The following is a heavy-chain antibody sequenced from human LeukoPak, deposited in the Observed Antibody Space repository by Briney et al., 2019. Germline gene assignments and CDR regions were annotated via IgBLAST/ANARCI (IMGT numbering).Heavy chain of an antibody. Sequence: SETLSLTCTVSGGSISSYYWGWIRQPPGKGLEWIGSIYYSGSTYYNPSLKSRVTISVDTSKNQFSLKLSSVTAADTAVYYCERQVGRWEPFDYWGQGTLVTVSS. CDR1: GGSISSYY. CDR2: IYYSGST. V-gene: IGHV4-39*07. D-gene: IGHD1-26*01. J-gene: IGHJ4*02. CDR3: ERQVGRWEPFDY.